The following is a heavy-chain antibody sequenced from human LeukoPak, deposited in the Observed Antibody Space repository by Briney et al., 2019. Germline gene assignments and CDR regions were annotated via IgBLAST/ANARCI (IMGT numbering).Heavy chain of an antibody. CDR1: GYTFTSYG. V-gene: IGHV1-18*04. CDR2: ISAYNGNT. CDR3: ARDVPASLYDILTCGYFEY. J-gene: IGHJ4*02. D-gene: IGHD3-9*01. Sequence: ASVKVSCKASGYTFTSYGISWVRQAPGQGLEWMGWISAYNGNTNYAQKLQGRVTITTDTSTSTAYMELRSLSSDDTAVYYCARDVPASLYDILTCGYFEYWGQGTLVTVSS.